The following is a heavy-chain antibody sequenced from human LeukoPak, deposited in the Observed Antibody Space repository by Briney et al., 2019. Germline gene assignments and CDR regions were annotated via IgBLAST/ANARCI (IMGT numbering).Heavy chain of an antibody. CDR3: ARVAIRGKNYYDGSGYYGY. D-gene: IGHD3-22*01. CDR2: INPNSGGT. CDR1: GYTFTGYY. V-gene: IGHV1-2*02. J-gene: IGHJ4*02. Sequence: GASVKVSCKASGYTFTGYYTHWVRQAPGQGLEWMGWINPNSGGTNYAQKFQGRVTMTRDTSISTAYMELSRLRSDDTAVYYCARVAIRGKNYYDGSGYYGYWGQGTLVTVSS.